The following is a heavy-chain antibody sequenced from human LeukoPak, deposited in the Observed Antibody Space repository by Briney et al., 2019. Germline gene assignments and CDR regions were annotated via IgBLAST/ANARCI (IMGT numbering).Heavy chain of an antibody. CDR3: ANYGSGLAGWFDP. V-gene: IGHV3-7*01. J-gene: IGHJ5*02. CDR2: IKQDGSEK. D-gene: IGHD3-10*01. CDR1: GFTFSSYW. Sequence: PGGSLRLSCAASGFTFSSYWVSWVRQAPGKGLEWVANIKQDGSEKYYVDSVKGRFTISRDNAKNSLYLQMNSLRAEDTAVYYCANYGSGLAGWFDPWGQGTLVTVSS.